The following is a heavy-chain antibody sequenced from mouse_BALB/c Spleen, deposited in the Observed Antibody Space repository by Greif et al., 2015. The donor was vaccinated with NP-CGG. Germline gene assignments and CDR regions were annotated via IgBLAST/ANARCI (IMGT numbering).Heavy chain of an antibody. Sequence: QVQLQQSGAELAKPGASVKMSCKASGYTFTSYWMHWVKQRPGQGLEWIGYINPSTGYTEYNQKFKDKATLTADKSSSTAYMQLSSLTSEDSAVYYCARHPIHYYGYDYWGQGTTLTVSS. CDR2: INPSTGYT. J-gene: IGHJ2*01. CDR3: ARHPIHYYGYDY. D-gene: IGHD1-2*01. CDR1: GYTFTSYW. V-gene: IGHV1-7*01.